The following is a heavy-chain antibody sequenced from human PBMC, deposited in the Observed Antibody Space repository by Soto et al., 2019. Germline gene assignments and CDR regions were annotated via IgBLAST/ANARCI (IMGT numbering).Heavy chain of an antibody. CDR2: ISYDGSNK. CDR1: GFTFSSYG. Sequence: WGSLRLSCAASGFTFSSYGMHWFRQSPGKGLEWVAVISYDGSNKYYADSVKGRFTISRDNSKNTLYLQMNSLRAEDTAVYYCAKDMERIQLWTIDYWGQGTLVTVSS. D-gene: IGHD5-18*01. CDR3: AKDMERIQLWTIDY. J-gene: IGHJ4*02. V-gene: IGHV3-30*18.